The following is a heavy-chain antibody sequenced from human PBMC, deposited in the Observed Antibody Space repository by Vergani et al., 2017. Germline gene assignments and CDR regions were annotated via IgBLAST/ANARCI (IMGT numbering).Heavy chain of an antibody. J-gene: IGHJ4*02. CDR1: GFTFNSYG. CDR3: AKEGGGYCSGGTCYPEY. CDR2: IRSCESRR. D-gene: IGHD2-15*01. V-gene: IGHV3-30*02. Sequence: QVKLVESGGGVVQPGGSLRLSCAASGFTFNSYGIHWVRQAPGKGLAWVASIRSCESRRYYGDSMEGPFTISRDNSKNTLYLQMKSLRPEDTAVYYCAKEGGGYCSGGTCYPEYWGQGTLVIVSS.